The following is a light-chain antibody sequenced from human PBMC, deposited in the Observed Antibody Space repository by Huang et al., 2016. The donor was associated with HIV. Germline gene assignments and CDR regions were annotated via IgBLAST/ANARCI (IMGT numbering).Light chain of an antibody. Sequence: EIVMTQSPATLSVSPGGGATLSCRASQNVRSNLAWYQQTPGQAPRLLIYDTSTWASGVPARFSGSGSGAEFTLTIRGLQSEDFAVYYCQQYDNWPPGLTVGGGTKVEI. CDR1: QNVRSN. V-gene: IGKV3D-15*01. CDR2: DTS. J-gene: IGKJ4*01. CDR3: QQYDNWPPGLT.